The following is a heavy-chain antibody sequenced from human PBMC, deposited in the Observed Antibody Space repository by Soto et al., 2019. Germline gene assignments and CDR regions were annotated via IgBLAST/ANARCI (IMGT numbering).Heavy chain of an antibody. CDR2: IYYSGST. CDR3: ARHPYYDFWSGYYRSYYYYYMDV. V-gene: IGHV4-59*08. D-gene: IGHD3-3*01. Sequence: SETLSLTCTVSGGSISSYYWSWIRQPPGKGLEWIGYIYYSGSTNYNPSLKSRVTISVDTSKNQFSLKLSSVTAADTAVYYCARHPYYDFWSGYYRSYYYYYMDVWGKGTTVTVSS. CDR1: GGSISSYY. J-gene: IGHJ6*03.